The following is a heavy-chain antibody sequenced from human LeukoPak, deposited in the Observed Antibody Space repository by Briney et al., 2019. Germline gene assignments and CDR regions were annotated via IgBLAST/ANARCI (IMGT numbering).Heavy chain of an antibody. CDR1: GYTFTGYY. CDR2: INPNNDGT. Sequence: GASVKVSCKASGYTFTGYYLHWVRQAPGQGLEWMGWINPNNDGTNYAQKFQGRVTMTRDTSISTAYMELSRLKSDDTAVYYCARGYDSSGYYSGTLDYCDQGTLVTVSS. D-gene: IGHD3-22*01. CDR3: ARGYDSSGYYSGTLDY. J-gene: IGHJ4*02. V-gene: IGHV1-2*02.